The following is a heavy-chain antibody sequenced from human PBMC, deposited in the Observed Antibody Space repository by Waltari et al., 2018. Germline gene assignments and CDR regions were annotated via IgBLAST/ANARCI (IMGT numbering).Heavy chain of an antibody. CDR1: GFTVSSDY. CDR3: ARVQGWPTIPDY. Sequence: EVQLVESGGGLIQPGGSLRLSCDATGFTVSSDYMSWVRQAPGKGLEWISVIHSGGTTYYSDSVKGRFTISRDNSKNTLYLQMNSLRAEDTAVYYCARVQGWPTIPDYWGQGTLVTVSS. CDR2: IHSGGTT. V-gene: IGHV3-53*01. J-gene: IGHJ4*02. D-gene: IGHD2-15*01.